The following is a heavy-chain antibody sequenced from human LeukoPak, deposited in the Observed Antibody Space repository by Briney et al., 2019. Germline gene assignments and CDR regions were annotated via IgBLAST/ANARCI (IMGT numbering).Heavy chain of an antibody. CDR2: ISWNSGSI. CDR1: GFTFDDYA. J-gene: IGHJ4*02. Sequence: GGSLRLSCAASGFTFDDYAMPWVRQAPGKGLEWVSGISWNSGSIGYADSVKGRFTISRDNAKNSLYLQMNSLRAEDTALYYCAKDRRGGSYYSVLYYFDYWGQGTLVTVSS. CDR3: AKDRRGGSYYSVLYYFDY. D-gene: IGHD1-26*01. V-gene: IGHV3-9*01.